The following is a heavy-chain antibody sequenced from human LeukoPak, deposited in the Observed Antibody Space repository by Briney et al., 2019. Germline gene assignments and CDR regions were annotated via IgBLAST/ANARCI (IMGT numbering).Heavy chain of an antibody. CDR3: ASLDSSGYSPGY. CDR2: IIPIFGTA. D-gene: IGHD3-22*01. Sequence: SVKVSCKASGGTFSSYAISWVRQAPGQGLEWMGRIIPIFGTANYAQKFQGGVTITTDESTSTAYMELSSLRSEDTAVYYCASLDSSGYSPGYWGQGTLVTVSS. V-gene: IGHV1-69*05. CDR1: GGTFSSYA. J-gene: IGHJ4*02.